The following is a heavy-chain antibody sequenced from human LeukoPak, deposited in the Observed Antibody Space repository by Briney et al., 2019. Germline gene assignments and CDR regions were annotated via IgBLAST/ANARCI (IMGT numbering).Heavy chain of an antibody. CDR2: INHSGST. J-gene: IGHJ5*02. D-gene: IGHD2-2*01. Sequence: SETLSLTCAVYGGSFSGYYWSRIRQPPGKGLEWIGEINHSGSTNYNPSLKSRVTISVDTSKNQFSLKLSSVTAADTAVYYCARVVPAATWFDPWGQGTLVTVSS. V-gene: IGHV4-34*01. CDR1: GGSFSGYY. CDR3: ARVVPAATWFDP.